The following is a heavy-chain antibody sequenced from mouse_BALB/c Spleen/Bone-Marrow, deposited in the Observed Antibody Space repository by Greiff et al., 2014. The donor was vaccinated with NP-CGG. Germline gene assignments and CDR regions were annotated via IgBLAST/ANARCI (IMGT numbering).Heavy chain of an antibody. V-gene: IGHV14-3*02. CDR2: IDPSNGNT. CDR3: AAYYYGSSQFAY. D-gene: IGHD1-1*01. Sequence: VQLQQPGAELVKPGASVQLSCTASGFNITDTYLPFLKQMPAHGLACIGRIDPSNGNTKYDPKFQGKATITADTSSNTAYLQLSSLTSEDTAVYYCAAYYYGSSQFAYWGQGTLVTVSA. CDR1: GFNITDTY. J-gene: IGHJ3*01.